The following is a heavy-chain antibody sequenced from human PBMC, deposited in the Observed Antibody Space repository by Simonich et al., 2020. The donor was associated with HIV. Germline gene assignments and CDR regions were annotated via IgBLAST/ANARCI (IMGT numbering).Heavy chain of an antibody. CDR2: VNHSGST. D-gene: IGHD2-15*01. V-gene: IGHV4-34*01. Sequence: QVQLQQWGAGLLKPSETLSLTCAVYGWSLSIYHWSWIRPPPGKGLGWIGKVNHSGSTSYNSSLKSRVTISVDTSKNQFSLKLSSVTAADTAVYYCARPRLLLRSGYFQHWGQGTLVTVSS. J-gene: IGHJ1*01. CDR1: GWSLSIYH. CDR3: ARPRLLLRSGYFQH.